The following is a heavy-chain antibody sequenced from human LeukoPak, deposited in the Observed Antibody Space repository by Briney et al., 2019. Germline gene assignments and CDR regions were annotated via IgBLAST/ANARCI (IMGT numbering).Heavy chain of an antibody. J-gene: IGHJ6*02. V-gene: IGHV4-4*07. Sequence: PSETLSHTCTVSGGSISRYYWTWIRQPAGEGLEWIGRIYATGSTNYNPSLKSRVTMSVDTSRNQFSLKLSSVTAADTAVYYCARQHYNYYGMDVWGQGTTVTVSS. CDR3: ARQHYNYYGMDV. CDR2: IYATGST. CDR1: GGSISRYY.